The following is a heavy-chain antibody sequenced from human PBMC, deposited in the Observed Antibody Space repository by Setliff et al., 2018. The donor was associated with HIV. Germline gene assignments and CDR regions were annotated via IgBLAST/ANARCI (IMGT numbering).Heavy chain of an antibody. CDR1: GGSISNFY. J-gene: IGHJ4*02. D-gene: IGHD3-22*01. Sequence: SSETLSLTCSVSGGSISNFYWSWIRQPPGKGLEWVGHIYSTGDTNYNPSLKSRVTLSADTSKNQLSLSLTSVTAADTAVYYCARVRLTMIMMVDYFDRWGQGTLVTVSS. V-gene: IGHV4-4*07. CDR2: IYSTGDT. CDR3: ARVRLTMIMMVDYFDR.